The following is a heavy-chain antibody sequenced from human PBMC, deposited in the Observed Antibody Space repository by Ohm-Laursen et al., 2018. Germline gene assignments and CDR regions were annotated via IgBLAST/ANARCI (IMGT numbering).Heavy chain of an antibody. J-gene: IGHJ1*01. V-gene: IGHV1-46*01. Sequence: ASVKVSCKASGYTFTTHYIHWVRQAPGQGLEWMGIINPSGGSTKYAQKFQGRVTMTRDTSTSTVYMELSSLRSEDTAVYYCATPPEMATIGSFQHWGQGTLVTVSS. CDR3: ATPPEMATIGSFQH. CDR1: GYTFTTHY. CDR2: INPSGGST. D-gene: IGHD5-24*01.